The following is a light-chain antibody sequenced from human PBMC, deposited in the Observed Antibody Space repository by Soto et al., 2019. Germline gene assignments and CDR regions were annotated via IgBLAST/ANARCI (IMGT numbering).Light chain of an antibody. CDR3: QQRRNWAPT. J-gene: IGKJ3*01. Sequence: EIVLTQSPATLSLSPGERATLSCRASQSVSSYLAWYQQKPGQAPRLLIYDASNRATGIPARFSGSGSGIDLTLTISSLEPEDFAVYYCQQRRNWAPTFGPGTKVDIK. CDR2: DAS. CDR1: QSVSSY. V-gene: IGKV3-11*01.